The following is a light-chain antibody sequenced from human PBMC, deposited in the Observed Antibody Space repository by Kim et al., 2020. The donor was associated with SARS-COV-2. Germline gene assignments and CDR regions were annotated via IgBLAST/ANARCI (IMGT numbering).Light chain of an antibody. Sequence: KGVGQTATLTCTGNSNNVGNQGAAWLQHHQGHPPKLLSYRNNNRPSGISERFSASTSGNTASLTITGLQPEDEADYYCSAWDSSLSAWVFGGGTQLTVL. CDR1: SNNVGNQG. CDR3: SAWDSSLSAWV. CDR2: RNN. V-gene: IGLV10-54*01. J-gene: IGLJ3*02.